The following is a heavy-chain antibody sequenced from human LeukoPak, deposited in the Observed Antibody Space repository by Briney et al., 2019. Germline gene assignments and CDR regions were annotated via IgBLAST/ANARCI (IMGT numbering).Heavy chain of an antibody. V-gene: IGHV5-51*01. CDR3: ARERGYSYGYYYYYYMDV. CDR2: IYPGDSDT. Sequence: GESLQISCKGSGYSFTSYWIGWVRQMPGKGLEWMGIIYPGDSDTRYSPSFQGQVTISADKSISTAYLQWSSLKASDTAMYYCARERGYSYGYYYYYYMDVWGKGTTVTVSS. D-gene: IGHD5-18*01. J-gene: IGHJ6*03. CDR1: GYSFTSYW.